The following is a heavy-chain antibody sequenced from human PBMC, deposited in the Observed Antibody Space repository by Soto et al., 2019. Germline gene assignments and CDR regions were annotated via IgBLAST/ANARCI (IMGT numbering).Heavy chain of an antibody. CDR1: GYTFTSYA. J-gene: IGHJ6*02. D-gene: IGHD2-8*01. V-gene: IGHV7-4-1*01. CDR3: ARGDIVLMVSNGTYYYGMDV. Sequence: VASVKVSCKASGYTFTSYAMNWVRQAPGQGLEWMGWINTNTGNPTYAQGFTGRFVFSLDTSVSTAYLQICSLKAEDTAVYYCARGDIVLMVSNGTYYYGMDVWGQGTTVTVSS. CDR2: INTNTGNP.